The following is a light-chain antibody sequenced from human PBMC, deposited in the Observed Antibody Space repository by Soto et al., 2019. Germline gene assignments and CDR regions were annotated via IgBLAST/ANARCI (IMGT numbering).Light chain of an antibody. CDR1: QRDYDGY. CDR3: QHYGHPQWT. J-gene: IGKJ1*01. V-gene: IGKV3-20*01. Sequence: EIVLTQSPDTLSLSPGERATLSCRASQRDYDGYLAWYQQRPGQPPSLLIDGVFRRANGIPERFSGSGSGTDFTLTITLLDPEDFAVYYCQHYGHPQWTFGQGTKVEVK. CDR2: GVF.